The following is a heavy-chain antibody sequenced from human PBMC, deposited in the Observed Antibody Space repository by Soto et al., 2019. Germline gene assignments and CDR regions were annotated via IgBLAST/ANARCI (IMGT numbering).Heavy chain of an antibody. CDR3: AIEVGRSNKFDL. CDR1: GYSLTELS. Sequence: GASVKVSCKVSGYSLTELSIHWVRQAPGEGLEWMGGYDLEKGETIYAQKFQGRATMTEDSPADTPYMQLRSLRSEDTAVYYCAIEVGRSNKFDLWGQGTMVTVSS. CDR2: YDLEKGET. D-gene: IGHD6-13*01. V-gene: IGHV1-24*01. J-gene: IGHJ5*02.